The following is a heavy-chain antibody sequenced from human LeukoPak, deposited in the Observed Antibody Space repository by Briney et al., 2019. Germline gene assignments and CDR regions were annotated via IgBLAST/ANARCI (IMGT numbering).Heavy chain of an antibody. Sequence: GGSLRLSCAASGFTFSSYGMHWVRQAPGKGLEWVAFIRCDGSNKYYADSVKGRFTISRDNSKNTLYLQMNSLRAEDTAVYYCAKDHGLWFGEFPYWGQGTLVTVS. J-gene: IGHJ4*02. CDR1: GFTFSSYG. CDR3: AKDHGLWFGEFPY. D-gene: IGHD3-10*01. CDR2: IRCDGSNK. V-gene: IGHV3-30*02.